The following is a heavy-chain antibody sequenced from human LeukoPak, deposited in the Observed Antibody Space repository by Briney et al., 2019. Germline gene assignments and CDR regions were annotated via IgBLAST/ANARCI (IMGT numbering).Heavy chain of an antibody. V-gene: IGHV3-66*03. J-gene: IGHJ4*02. D-gene: IGHD1-26*01. CDR3: ARDRVGATDYFDY. Sequence: GGSLRLSCAASGFTVSSNDMSWVRQAPGKGLEWVSGISWNSGSIGYADSVKGRFTISRDNSKNTLYLQMNSLGAEDTAVYYCARDRVGATDYFDYWGQGTLVTVSS. CDR2: ISWNSGSI. CDR1: GFTVSSND.